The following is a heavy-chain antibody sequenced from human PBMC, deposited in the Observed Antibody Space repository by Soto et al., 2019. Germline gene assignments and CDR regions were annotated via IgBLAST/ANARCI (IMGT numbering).Heavy chain of an antibody. V-gene: IGHV3-30-3*01. CDR2: ISYDGSNK. CDR3: AVGGWLQLFRPFDY. CDR1: GFTFSSYA. J-gene: IGHJ4*02. Sequence: QVQLVESGGGVVQPGRSLRLSCAASGFTFSSYAMHWVRQAPGKGLEWVAVISYDGSNKYYADSVKGRFTISRDNSKNTLYLQMNSLRAEDTAVYYCAVGGWLQLFRPFDYWGQGTLVTVSS. D-gene: IGHD5-12*01.